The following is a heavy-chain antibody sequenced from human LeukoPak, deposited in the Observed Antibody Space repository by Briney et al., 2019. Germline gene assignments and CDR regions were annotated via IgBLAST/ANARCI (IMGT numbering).Heavy chain of an antibody. CDR2: ISAYNGNT. CDR3: ERYGHGDYGVLASFDY. J-gene: IGHJ4*02. D-gene: IGHD4-17*01. Sequence: ASVTVSFKASGYTFTSYGISWVRQAPGQGLEWMGWISAYNGNTNYAQKLQGRVTMTTDTSTSTHYMEQRSLRSDDTAEYYGERYGHGDYGVLASFDYWGQGTLVTVSS. V-gene: IGHV1-18*01. CDR1: GYTFTSYG.